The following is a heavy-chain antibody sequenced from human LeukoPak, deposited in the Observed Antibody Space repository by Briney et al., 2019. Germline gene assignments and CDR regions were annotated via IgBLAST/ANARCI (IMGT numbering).Heavy chain of an antibody. V-gene: IGHV3-23*01. J-gene: IGHJ4*02. CDR1: GFTVGSNE. Sequence: PGGSLRLSCAASGFTVGSNEMSWVRQAPGKGLEWVSAISGSGGSTYYADSVKGRFTISRDNSKNTLYLQMNSLRAEDTAVYYCAKEGYYYDSSGYAAYFDYWGQGTLVTVSS. D-gene: IGHD3-22*01. CDR3: AKEGYYYDSSGYAAYFDY. CDR2: ISGSGGST.